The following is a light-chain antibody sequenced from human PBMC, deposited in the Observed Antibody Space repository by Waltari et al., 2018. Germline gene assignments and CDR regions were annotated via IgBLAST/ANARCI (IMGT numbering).Light chain of an antibody. CDR2: KAS. CDR1: QGISSN. CDR3: QHGYGTPRT. J-gene: IGKJ1*01. V-gene: IGKV1-9*01. Sequence: DIQMTQSPSSLSASVGDRVTLTCQASQGISSNLAWYQQKPGKVPKLLIYKASTLQSGVPSRFSGSGSGTDFTLTISSLQPEDFVTYYCQHGYGTPRTFGQGTKVEIK.